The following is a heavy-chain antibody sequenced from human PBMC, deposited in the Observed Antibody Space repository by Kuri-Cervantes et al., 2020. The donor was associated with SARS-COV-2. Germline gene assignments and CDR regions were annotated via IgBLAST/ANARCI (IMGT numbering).Heavy chain of an antibody. CDR3: ARVRGGWLRGYFDY. D-gene: IGHD3-22*01. J-gene: IGHJ4*02. V-gene: IGHV3-74*01. CDR2: INSDGSST. CDR1: GFTFSSYA. Sequence: GGSLRLSCAASGFTFSSYAMSWVRQTPGKGLVWVSRINSDGSSTSYADSVKGRFTISRDNAKNTLYLQMNSLRAEDTAVYYCARVRGGWLRGYFDYWGQGTLVTVSS.